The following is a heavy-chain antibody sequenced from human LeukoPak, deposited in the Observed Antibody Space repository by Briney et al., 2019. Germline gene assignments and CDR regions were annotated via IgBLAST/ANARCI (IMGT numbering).Heavy chain of an antibody. CDR3: ARDLTRIVVVPAADWGGDAFDI. J-gene: IGHJ3*02. D-gene: IGHD2-2*01. CDR2: INPNSGGT. V-gene: IGHV1-2*06. CDR1: GYTFTGYY. Sequence: ASVKVSCKASGYTFTGYYMHWVRQAPGQGLEWMGRINPNSGGTNYAQKFQGRVTMTRATSISTAYMELSMLRPDDTAVYYCARDLTRIVVVPAADWGGDAFDIRGQGTMVTVSS.